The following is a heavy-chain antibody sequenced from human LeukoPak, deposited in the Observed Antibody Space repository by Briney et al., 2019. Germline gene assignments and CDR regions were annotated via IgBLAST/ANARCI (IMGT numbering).Heavy chain of an antibody. V-gene: IGHV1-2*02. CDR2: INPKSGGS. D-gene: IGHD2-2*01. Sequence: GASVKVSCKASGYTFTSYGISWVRQAPGQGLEWMGWINPKSGGSNYAPKFEGRVTMTRDTSITTAYMELHRLTSDDTAVYYCARFYCSISDCYGQTNWFDPWGQGTLVTVSS. CDR1: GYTFTSYG. J-gene: IGHJ5*02. CDR3: ARFYCSISDCYGQTNWFDP.